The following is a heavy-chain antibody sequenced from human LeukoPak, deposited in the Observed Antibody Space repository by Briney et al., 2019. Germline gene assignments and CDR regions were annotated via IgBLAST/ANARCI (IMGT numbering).Heavy chain of an antibody. D-gene: IGHD1-26*01. CDR1: GFTVSSKY. Sequence: GGSLRLSCAASGFTVSSKYMSWARQAPGKGLEWVSVIYSGGGTNYAESVKGRFTISRDNAKNSLYLQMNSLRAEDTAVYYCAREVGAINYWGQGTLVSVSS. J-gene: IGHJ4*02. CDR2: IYSGGGT. V-gene: IGHV3-53*01. CDR3: AREVGAINY.